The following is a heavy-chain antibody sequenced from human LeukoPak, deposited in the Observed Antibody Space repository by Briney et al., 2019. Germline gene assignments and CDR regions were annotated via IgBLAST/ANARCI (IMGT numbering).Heavy chain of an antibody. CDR3: AREGSYLTIFDY. J-gene: IGHJ4*02. Sequence: ASVKVSCKASGYTFTGYYMHWVRQAPGQGLEWMGIINPSGGSTSYAQKFQGRVTMTRDTSTSTVYMELSSPRSEDTAVYYCAREGSYLTIFDYWGQGTLVTVSS. CDR2: INPSGGST. V-gene: IGHV1-46*01. CDR1: GYTFTGYY. D-gene: IGHD1-26*01.